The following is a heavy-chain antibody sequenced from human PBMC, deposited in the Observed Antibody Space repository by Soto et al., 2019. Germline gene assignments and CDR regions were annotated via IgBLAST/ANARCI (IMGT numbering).Heavy chain of an antibody. CDR2: IGTAGDT. CDR3: ARSPPGGYHYYYGMDV. V-gene: IGHV3-13*04. Sequence: EVQLVESGGGLVQPGGSLRLSCAASGFTFSSYDMQWVRQATGKGLEWVSAIGTAGDTYYPGSVKGRFTISRENAKNSLYLQMNSLRAGDTAVYYCARSPPGGYHYYYGMDVWGQGTTVTLSS. J-gene: IGHJ6*02. CDR1: GFTFSSYD. D-gene: IGHD3-22*01.